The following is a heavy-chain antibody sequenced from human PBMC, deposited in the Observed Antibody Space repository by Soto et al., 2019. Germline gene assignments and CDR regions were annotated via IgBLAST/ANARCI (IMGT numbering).Heavy chain of an antibody. CDR3: ATFRTKDRSSGIDY. CDR2: INAGNGNT. D-gene: IGHD2-2*01. CDR1: GYTFTSYA. J-gene: IGHJ4*02. Sequence: ASVKVSCKASGYTFTSYAMHWVRQAPGQRLEWMGWINAGNGNTKYSQKFQGRVTITRDTSASTAYMELSSLRSEDTAVYYCATFRTKDRSSGIDYWGQGTLVTVSS. V-gene: IGHV1-3*01.